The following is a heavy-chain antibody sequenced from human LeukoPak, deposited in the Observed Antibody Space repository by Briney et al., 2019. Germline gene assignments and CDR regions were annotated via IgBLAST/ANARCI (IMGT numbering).Heavy chain of an antibody. CDR2: IYYSGST. V-gene: IGHV4-59*08. Sequence: SETLSLTCTVSGGSISSYYWSWIRQPPGKGLGWIGYIYYSGSTNYNPSLKSRVTISVDTSKNQFSLKLSSVTAADTAVYYCTHSGSADAFDIWGQGTTVTVSS. CDR3: THSGSADAFDI. D-gene: IGHD1-26*01. J-gene: IGHJ3*02. CDR1: GGSISSYY.